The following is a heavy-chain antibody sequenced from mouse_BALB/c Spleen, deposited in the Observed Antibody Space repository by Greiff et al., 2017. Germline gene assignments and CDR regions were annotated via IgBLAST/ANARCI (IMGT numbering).Heavy chain of an antibody. CDR1: GFSLTGYG. CDR3: ARGGYDGYFDY. V-gene: IGHV2-6-7*01. D-gene: IGHD2-3*01. Sequence: VQGVESGPGLVAPSQSLSITCTVSGFSLTGYGVNWVRQPPGKGLEWLGMIWGDGSTDYNSALKSRLSISKDNSKSQVFLKMNSLQTDDTARYYCARGGYDGYFDYWGQGTTLTVSS. CDR2: IWGDGST. J-gene: IGHJ2*01.